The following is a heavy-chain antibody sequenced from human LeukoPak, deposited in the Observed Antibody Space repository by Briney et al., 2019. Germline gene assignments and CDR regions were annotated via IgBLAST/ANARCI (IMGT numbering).Heavy chain of an antibody. D-gene: IGHD6-6*01. V-gene: IGHV3-30-3*01. CDR3: AKDQRRSIAANWFDP. Sequence: PGRSLRLSCAAPGFTFGSYAMHWVRQAPGKGLEWVALISDDGSKNYYADSVKGRFTISRDNSKNTLYLQMNSLRAEDTAVYYCAKDQRRSIAANWFDPWGQGTLVTVSS. J-gene: IGHJ5*02. CDR1: GFTFGSYA. CDR2: ISDDGSKN.